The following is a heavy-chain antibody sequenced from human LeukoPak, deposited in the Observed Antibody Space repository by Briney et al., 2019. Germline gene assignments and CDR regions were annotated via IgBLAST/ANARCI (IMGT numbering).Heavy chain of an antibody. V-gene: IGHV3-33*01. Sequence: GGYLRLSCAASGFTFSNYDMHWVRQAPGKGLEWVAVIWYDGINNYYADSVKGRFSISRDNSKNALYLQMNSLSAEDTAVYFCARDYSRNSFDYWGQGTLVTVSS. CDR1: GFTFSNYD. CDR3: ARDYSRNSFDY. D-gene: IGHD6-13*01. J-gene: IGHJ4*02. CDR2: IWYDGINN.